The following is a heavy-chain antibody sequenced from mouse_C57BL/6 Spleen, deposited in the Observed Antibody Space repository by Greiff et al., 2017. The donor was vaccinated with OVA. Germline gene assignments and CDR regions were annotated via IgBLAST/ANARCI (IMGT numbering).Heavy chain of an antibody. D-gene: IGHD2-1*01. CDR2: INPNYGTT. J-gene: IGHJ1*03. V-gene: IGHV1-39*01. CDR1: GYSFTDYN. CDR3: ARNGNGLYYWYFDV. Sequence: VQLKQSGPELVKPGASVKISCKASGYSFTDYNMNWVKQSNGKSLEWIGVINPNYGTTSYNQKFKGKATLTVDQSSSTASMQLNSLTSEDSAVYYCARNGNGLYYWYFDVWGTGTTVTVSS.